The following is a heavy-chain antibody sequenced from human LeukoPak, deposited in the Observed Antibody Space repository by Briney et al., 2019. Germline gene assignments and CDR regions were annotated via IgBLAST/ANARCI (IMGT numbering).Heavy chain of an antibody. V-gene: IGHV3-23*01. CDR2: ISGSGGIT. J-gene: IGHJ4*02. Sequence: GGSLRLSCAASEFTFSIYAVSWVRQAPGKGLEWVSAISGSGGITYYADSVKGRFTISRDNSKNTLYLQMNSLRAEDTAVYYCAKDRHYYDSSGYYGLGYWGQGTLVTVSS. CDR1: EFTFSIYA. D-gene: IGHD3-22*01. CDR3: AKDRHYYDSSGYYGLGY.